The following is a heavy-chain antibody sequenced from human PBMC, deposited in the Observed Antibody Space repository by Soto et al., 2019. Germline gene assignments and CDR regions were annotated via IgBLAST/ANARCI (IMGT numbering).Heavy chain of an antibody. D-gene: IGHD3-3*01. CDR3: ARGPPITISGVVIQINSFDP. CDR2: ISAYNGNT. CDR1: GYTFTSYG. V-gene: IGHV1-18*01. J-gene: IGHJ5*02. Sequence: GASVKVSCKASGYTFTSYGISWVRQAPGQGLEWMGWISAYNGNTNYAQKLQGRVTMTTDTSTSTAYMELRSLRSDDTAVYYCARGPPITISGVVIQINSFDPWGQGTLVTFS.